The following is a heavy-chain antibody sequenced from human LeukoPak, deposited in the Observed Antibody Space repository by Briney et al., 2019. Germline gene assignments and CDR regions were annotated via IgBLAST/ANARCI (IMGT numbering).Heavy chain of an antibody. J-gene: IGHJ6*02. CDR3: AKDNPGTPYYYGMDV. V-gene: IGHV3-9*01. CDR2: ISRNSGSI. D-gene: IGHD1-1*01. Sequence: GGSLRLSCAASGFTFDDYAMHWVRQAPGKGLEWVSGISRNSGSIGYADSVKGRFTISRDNAKNSLYLQMNSLRAEDTALYYCAKDNPGTPYYYGMDVWGQGTTVTVSS. CDR1: GFTFDDYA.